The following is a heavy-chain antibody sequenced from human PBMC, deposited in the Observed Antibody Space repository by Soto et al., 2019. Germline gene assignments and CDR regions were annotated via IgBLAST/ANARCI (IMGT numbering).Heavy chain of an antibody. CDR3: AKQMGTWVDTAIDF. Sequence: EVQMSASGGGVVQPGESLRLSCVAPDFSFTSYAMTWVRLPPGKGLQWVAALSHDGGNIYYRDSVRCRFTISRDNSKNTLYLQMHSLKGEDTAVYFCAKQMGTWVDTAIDFLGQGTQVTVSS. CDR2: LSHDGGNI. CDR1: DFSFTSYA. J-gene: IGHJ4*02. D-gene: IGHD1-1*01. V-gene: IGHV3-23*01.